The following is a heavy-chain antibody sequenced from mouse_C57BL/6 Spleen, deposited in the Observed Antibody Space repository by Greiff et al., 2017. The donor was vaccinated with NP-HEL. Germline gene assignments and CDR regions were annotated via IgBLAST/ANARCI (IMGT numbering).Heavy chain of an antibody. D-gene: IGHD4-1*02. CDR2: IRNKANGYTT. J-gene: IGHJ3*01. CDR3: ARSQLGWCAY. V-gene: IGHV7-3*01. Sequence: EVMLVESGGGLVQPGGSLSLSCAASGFTFTDYYMSWVRQPPGKALEWLGFIRNKANGYTTEYSASVKGRFTISRDNSQSILYLQMNALRAEDSATYYCARSQLGWCAYWGQGTLVTVSA. CDR1: GFTFTDYY.